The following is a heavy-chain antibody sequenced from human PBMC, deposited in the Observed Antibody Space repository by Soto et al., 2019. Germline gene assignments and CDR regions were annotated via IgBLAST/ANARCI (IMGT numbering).Heavy chain of an antibody. V-gene: IGHV3-7*03. J-gene: IGHJ3*01. CDR3: ARYADYIRSGYYDAYDL. CDR1: GFSFPSYW. D-gene: IGHD3-22*01. CDR2: IHMDGRGT. Sequence: EVQLVESGGDLVQPGGSLRLACAASGFSFPSYWMTWVRKAPGNGLEWVANIHMDGRGTNYVDSVKGRFTISRDDTNLYLQMTVLIADDTPIYSCARYADYIRSGYYDAYDLWGQGTMVTVSS.